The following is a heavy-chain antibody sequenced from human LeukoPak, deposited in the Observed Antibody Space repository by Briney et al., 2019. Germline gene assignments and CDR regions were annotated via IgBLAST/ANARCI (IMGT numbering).Heavy chain of an antibody. J-gene: IGHJ5*02. CDR3: ARDRPSGGRSFDP. Sequence: SETLSLTCTVSYASISSNYWSWIRQPPGKGLEWIGCVYNSGSTNYNPSLKSRVTVSVDTSKNQFSLKLSSVAAADTAVYYCARDRPSGGRSFDPWGQGTLVTVSS. V-gene: IGHV4-59*01. D-gene: IGHD3-10*01. CDR2: VYNSGST. CDR1: YASISSNY.